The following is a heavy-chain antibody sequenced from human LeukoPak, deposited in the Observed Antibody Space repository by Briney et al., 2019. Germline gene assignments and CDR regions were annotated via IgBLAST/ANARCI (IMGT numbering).Heavy chain of an antibody. Sequence: GGSLRLSCAASGFAFSNYEMNWVRQAPGKGLQWVSTITGSGSSTYYADSVKGRFTISRDNSRNTLYLQMNSLRAEDTALYYCAKASGDGYSYNWFDSWGQGTLVTVSS. V-gene: IGHV3-23*01. CDR2: ITGSGSST. J-gene: IGHJ5*01. CDR1: GFAFSNYE. D-gene: IGHD5-24*01. CDR3: AKASGDGYSYNWFDS.